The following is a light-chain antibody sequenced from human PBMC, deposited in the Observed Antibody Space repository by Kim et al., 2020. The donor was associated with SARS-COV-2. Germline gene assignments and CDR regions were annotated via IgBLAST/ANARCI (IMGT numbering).Light chain of an antibody. J-gene: IGKJ1*01. Sequence: EIVMTQSPATLSVSPGERATLSCRASQSVSTNLAWYQQKPGQAPRLLIYGASTRAAGIPARFSGSGSGTEFTLTITGLQSEDFGSYYCQQYNNWPRTFGQGTKVNIK. CDR1: QSVSTN. V-gene: IGKV3-15*01. CDR2: GAS. CDR3: QQYNNWPRT.